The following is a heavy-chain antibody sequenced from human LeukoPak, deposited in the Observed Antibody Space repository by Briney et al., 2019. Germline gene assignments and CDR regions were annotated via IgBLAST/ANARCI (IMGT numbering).Heavy chain of an antibody. CDR1: GFTFSSYA. J-gene: IGHJ4*02. CDR3: ARTRTDFVGYYFDY. Sequence: GRSLRLSCAASGFTFSSYAIHWVRQAPGKGLEWVAVISYDGSNKYYADSAKGRFTISRDNPKNTLYLQMNSLRAGDTAVYYCARTRTDFVGYYFDYWGQGTLVTVSS. V-gene: IGHV3-30*04. D-gene: IGHD3/OR15-3a*01. CDR2: ISYDGSNK.